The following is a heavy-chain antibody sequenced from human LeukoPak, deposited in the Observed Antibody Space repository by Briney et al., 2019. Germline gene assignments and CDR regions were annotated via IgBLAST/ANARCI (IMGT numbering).Heavy chain of an antibody. D-gene: IGHD3-10*01. CDR3: ARDGGITLVRGVIMGDYYYYYMDV. J-gene: IGHJ6*03. CDR2: ISSSSSYI. CDR1: GFTFSSYS. V-gene: IGHV3-21*01. Sequence: GGSLRLSCAASGFTFSSYSMNWVRQAPGKGLEWVSSISSSSSYIYYADSVKGRFTISRDNAKNSLYLQMNSLRAEDTAVYYCARDGGITLVRGVIMGDYYYYYMDVWGRGTTVTVSS.